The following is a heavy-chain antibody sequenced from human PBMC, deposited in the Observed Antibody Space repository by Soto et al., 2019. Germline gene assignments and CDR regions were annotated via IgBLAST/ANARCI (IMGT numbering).Heavy chain of an antibody. CDR3: ARYIPGVRYYGMDV. Sequence: PGVSLRLSCAASGGSCSSYAMKWVRQAPGKGLEWVSLISDSGTLTYYADSVKGRFTISRDNSGNTLFLQMYSLRAEDTAVYYCARYIPGVRYYGMDVWGQGTTVTVSS. CDR1: GGSCSSYA. CDR2: ISDSGTLT. D-gene: IGHD2-2*01. J-gene: IGHJ6*02. V-gene: IGHV3-23*01.